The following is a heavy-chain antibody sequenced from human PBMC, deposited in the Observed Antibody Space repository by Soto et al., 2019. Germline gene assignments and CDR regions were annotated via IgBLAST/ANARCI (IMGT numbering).Heavy chain of an antibody. Sequence: QMQLVQSGPEVKKPGTSVKVSCKASGFTFTHSGMQWVRQARGQSLEWIGWIVVGSGNTNYAPKFQERVTITWDKSTFTAYMELSSLRSEDTAVYYCAAEYGGSDPRGRIDWGQGTLVTVSS. CDR2: IVVGSGNT. J-gene: IGHJ4*02. CDR3: AAEYGGSDPRGRID. V-gene: IGHV1-58*02. D-gene: IGHD2-21*01. CDR1: GFTFTHSG.